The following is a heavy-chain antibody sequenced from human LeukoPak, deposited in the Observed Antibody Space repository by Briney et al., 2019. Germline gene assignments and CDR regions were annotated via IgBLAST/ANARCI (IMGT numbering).Heavy chain of an antibody. CDR1: GYTFTNYY. CDR2: INPSGSST. J-gene: IGHJ3*02. Sequence: ASVKVSCKASGYTFTNYYIHWVRQAPGQGLEWMGIINPSGSSTSYAQKFQGRVTMSRDTSTSTVYMELSSLRSEDTAVYYCAGGTTNTKGAFDMWGQGTMVTVSS. V-gene: IGHV1-46*01. D-gene: IGHD2-8*01. CDR3: AGGTTNTKGAFDM.